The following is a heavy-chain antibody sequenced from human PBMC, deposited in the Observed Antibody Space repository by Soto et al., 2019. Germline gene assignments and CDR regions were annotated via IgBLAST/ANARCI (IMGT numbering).Heavy chain of an antibody. CDR3: AKNGLSDSPSAIDS. J-gene: IGHJ4*02. CDR1: GFTFSSNG. D-gene: IGHD2-8*01. Sequence: GGSLRLSCATSGFTFSSNGMSWVRQAPGKGLDWVSGISGSGRNTYYADSVKGRFTISRDNSKNTLFLQMNSLRVEDTAVYYCAKNGLSDSPSAIDSWGQGALVTVSS. V-gene: IGHV3-23*01. CDR2: ISGSGRNT.